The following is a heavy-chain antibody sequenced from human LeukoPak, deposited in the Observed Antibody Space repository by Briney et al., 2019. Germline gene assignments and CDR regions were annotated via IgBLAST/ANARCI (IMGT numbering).Heavy chain of an antibody. Sequence: ASVKVSCKASGYTFTSYGISWVRQAPGQGLEWMGWISAYNGNTNYAQKLQGRVTMTTDTSTSTAYMELRSLRSDDTAVYYCARGYCSGGSCYWGPYYFDYWGQGTLVTVSS. CDR3: ARGYCSGGSCYWGPYYFDY. J-gene: IGHJ4*02. CDR2: ISAYNGNT. D-gene: IGHD2-15*01. V-gene: IGHV1-18*01. CDR1: GYTFTSYG.